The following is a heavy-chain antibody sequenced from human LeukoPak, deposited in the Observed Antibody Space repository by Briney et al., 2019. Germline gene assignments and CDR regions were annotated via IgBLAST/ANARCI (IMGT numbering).Heavy chain of an antibody. CDR1: GGTFSSYT. V-gene: IGHV1-69*10. D-gene: IGHD2-15*01. Sequence: EASVTVSYKASGGTFSSYTISWVRQAPGQGLEWTGGIIPNLGIANYAQKFQGRVTITADKSTSTAYMELSSLRSEDTAVYYCARDRDCSGGSCYEYSYYYYGMDVWGQGTTVTVSS. CDR2: IIPNLGIA. J-gene: IGHJ6*02. CDR3: ARDRDCSGGSCYEYSYYYYGMDV.